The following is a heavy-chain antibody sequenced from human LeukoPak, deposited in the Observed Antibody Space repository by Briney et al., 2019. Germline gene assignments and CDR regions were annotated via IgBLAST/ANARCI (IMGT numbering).Heavy chain of an antibody. CDR2: TYYRSKWYN. D-gene: IGHD5-24*01. CDR1: GDSVSRNSAA. Sequence: SQTLSLTCAISGDSVSRNSAAWNWIRQSPSRGLEWLGRTYYRSKWYNDYAVSAESRITINPDTSKNQFSLQLNSVTPEDTAVYYCARADGDRDGYNFWFDPWGQGTLVTVSS. V-gene: IGHV6-1*01. CDR3: ARADGDRDGYNFWFDP. J-gene: IGHJ5*02.